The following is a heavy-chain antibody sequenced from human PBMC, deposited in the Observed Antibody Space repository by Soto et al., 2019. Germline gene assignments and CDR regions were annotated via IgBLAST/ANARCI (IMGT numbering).Heavy chain of an antibody. CDR2: ISGSGGST. CDR3: AKDPGECSGGSCYSLSSYYFDY. Sequence: GGSLRLSCAASVFTFSSYAMSWVRQAPGKGLEWVSAISGSGGSTYYADSVKGRFTISRDNSKNTLYLQMNSLRAEDTAVYYCAKDPGECSGGSCYSLSSYYFDYWGQGTLVTVSS. CDR1: VFTFSSYA. J-gene: IGHJ4*02. V-gene: IGHV3-23*01. D-gene: IGHD2-15*01.